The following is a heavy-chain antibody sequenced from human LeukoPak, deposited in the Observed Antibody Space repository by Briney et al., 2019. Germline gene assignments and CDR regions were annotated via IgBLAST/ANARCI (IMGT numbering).Heavy chain of an antibody. J-gene: IGHJ4*02. CDR2: ISSSGSTI. D-gene: IGHD1-26*01. CDR1: GFTFSSYE. V-gene: IGHV3-48*03. Sequence: SGGSLRLSCAASGFTFSSYEMNWVRQAPGKGLEWVSYISSSGSTIYYGDSVKGRFIISRDNTKNSLCLQMNSLRAEGTAVYYCARDSIVSGEFDYWGQGTLVTVSS. CDR3: ARDSIVSGEFDY.